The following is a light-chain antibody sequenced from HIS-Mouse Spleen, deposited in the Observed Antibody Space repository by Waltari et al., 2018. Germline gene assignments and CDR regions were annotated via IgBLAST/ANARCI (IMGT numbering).Light chain of an antibody. CDR3: CSYAGSSTWV. Sequence: QSALTHPASVSGSPGQSITISCTGTSSDVGSYNLVSWYQQNPGKAPKLMIYEGSKRSSGVSNRFSGSKYGNTASLTISGLQAEDEADYYCCSYAGSSTWVFGGGTKLTVL. CDR2: EGS. J-gene: IGLJ3*02. CDR1: SSDVGSYNL. V-gene: IGLV2-23*01.